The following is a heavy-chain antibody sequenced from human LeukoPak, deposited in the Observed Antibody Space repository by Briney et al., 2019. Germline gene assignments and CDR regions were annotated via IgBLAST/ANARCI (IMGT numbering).Heavy chain of an antibody. V-gene: IGHV3-30*03. J-gene: IGHJ6*02. CDR2: ISYDGSNK. Sequence: NPGGSLRLSCAASGFTFSRYGMHWVRQAPGKGLEWVAVISYDGSNKYYADSVKGRFTISRDNSKNTLYLQMNSLRAEDTAVYYCARGLHYYYYGMDVWGQGTTVTVSS. CDR1: GFTFSRYG. D-gene: IGHD3-10*01. CDR3: ARGLHYYYYGMDV.